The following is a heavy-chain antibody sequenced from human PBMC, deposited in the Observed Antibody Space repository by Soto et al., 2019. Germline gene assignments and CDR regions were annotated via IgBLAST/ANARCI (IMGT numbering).Heavy chain of an antibody. CDR2: ISYDGSNK. D-gene: IGHD3-22*01. CDR1: GFTFSSYG. V-gene: IGHV3-30*18. Sequence: GGSLRLSCAASGFTFSSYGMHWVRQAPGKGLEWVAVISYDGSNKYYADSVKGRFTISRDNSKNTLYLQTNSLRAEDTAVYYCAKTTGYYDSSGSIPNWYYYYGMDVWGQGTTVTVSS. J-gene: IGHJ6*02. CDR3: AKTTGYYDSSGSIPNWYYYYGMDV.